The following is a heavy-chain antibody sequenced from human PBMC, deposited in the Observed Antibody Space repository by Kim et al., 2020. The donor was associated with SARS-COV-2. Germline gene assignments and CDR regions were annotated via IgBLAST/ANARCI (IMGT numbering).Heavy chain of an antibody. CDR1: GFTFSSYA. J-gene: IGHJ4*01. CDR3: AREGYCGGDCYSFDY. CDR2: ISYDGSNK. V-gene: IGHV3-30*04. Sequence: GRSLRLSCAASGFTFSSYAMHWVRQAPGKGLEWVAVISYDGSNKYYADSVKGRFTISRDNSKNTLYLQMNSLRAEDTAVYYCAREGYCGGDCYSFDYWG. D-gene: IGHD2-21*02.